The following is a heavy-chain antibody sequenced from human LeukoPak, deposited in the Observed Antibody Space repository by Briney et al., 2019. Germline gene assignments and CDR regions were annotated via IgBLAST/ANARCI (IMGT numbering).Heavy chain of an antibody. D-gene: IGHD3-16*01. CDR2: ITGDGVTT. V-gene: IGHV3-23*01. Sequence: GGSLSLSCAASGFPFSSSAMSWVRQTPANGLEWVSSITGDGVTTYYADSVKGRFTISRDNSKNILFLQMNSLGAEDSASYFCAKERRRVDTSMIRSYYFDYWGQGTPVTVSS. J-gene: IGHJ4*02. CDR3: AKERRRVDTSMIRSYYFDY. CDR1: GFPFSSSA.